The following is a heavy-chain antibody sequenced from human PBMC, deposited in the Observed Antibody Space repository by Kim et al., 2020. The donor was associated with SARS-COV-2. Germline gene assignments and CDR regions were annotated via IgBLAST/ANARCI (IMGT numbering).Heavy chain of an antibody. CDR3: ARGSRFSSSRDDY. J-gene: IGHJ4*02. V-gene: IGHV3-11*06. Sequence: YADYGKGRITSSRDNAKNSLYLQMNSLRAEDTAVYYCARGSRFSSSRDDYWGQGTLVTVSS. D-gene: IGHD6-13*01.